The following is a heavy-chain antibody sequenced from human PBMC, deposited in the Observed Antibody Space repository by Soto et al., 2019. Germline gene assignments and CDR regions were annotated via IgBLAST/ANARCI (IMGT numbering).Heavy chain of an antibody. D-gene: IGHD4-17*01. V-gene: IGHV3-30-3*01. Sequence: QVQLVESGGGVVQPGRSLRLSCAASGFTFSSYAMHWVRQAPGKGLEWVAVISYDGSNKYYADSVKGRFTISRDNSKNTRYLQMNSLRAEDTAVYYCARVVTTSSYGMDVWGQGTTVTVSS. CDR1: GFTFSSYA. CDR2: ISYDGSNK. CDR3: ARVVTTSSYGMDV. J-gene: IGHJ6*02.